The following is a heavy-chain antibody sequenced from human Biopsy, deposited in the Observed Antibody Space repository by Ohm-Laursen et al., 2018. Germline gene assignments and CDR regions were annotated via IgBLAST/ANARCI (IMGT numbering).Heavy chain of an antibody. J-gene: IGHJ4*02. CDR1: GYTFNDYF. CDR2: VHPNSGAT. V-gene: IGHV1-2*02. CDR3: ARDRMTDVFGGPTRTDVFDS. Sequence: SVKVSCKASGYTFNDYFIHWVRQPPGQGLEWMGWVHPNSGATNSAEKFRGRVTLTRDTSIGAVYIELRRLKSDDAAVYYCARDRMTDVFGGPTRTDVFDSWGQGTPVTVSS. D-gene: IGHD3-10*01.